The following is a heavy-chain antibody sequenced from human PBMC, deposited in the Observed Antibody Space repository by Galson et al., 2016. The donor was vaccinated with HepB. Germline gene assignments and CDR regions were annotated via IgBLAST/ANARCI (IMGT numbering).Heavy chain of an antibody. J-gene: IGHJ4*02. CDR3: AKARLPYCSSTACSEGFDS. CDR2: ISGSGHST. V-gene: IGHV3-23*01. CDR1: GFTFSDYA. Sequence: SLRLSCAASGFTFSDYAVTWVRQAPGKGLEWVSTISGSGHSTYYADSVKGRFTISRDNSKNTLYLQMHSLRAEDTAIHYCAKARLPYCSSTACSEGFDSWGQGTLVTVSS. D-gene: IGHD2-2*01.